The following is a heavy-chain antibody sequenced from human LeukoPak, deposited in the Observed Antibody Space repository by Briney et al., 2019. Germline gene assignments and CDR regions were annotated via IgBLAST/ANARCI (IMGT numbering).Heavy chain of an antibody. J-gene: IGHJ4*02. V-gene: IGHV3-21*01. CDR3: AKSGNWDSSSPID. CDR1: GFTFSSYS. D-gene: IGHD6-6*01. Sequence: NPGGSLRLSCAASGFTFSSYSMNWVRQAPGKGLEWVSSISSSSSYIYYADSVKGRFTISRDNAKNTLYLQMNSLRAEDTAVYYCAKSGNWDSSSPIDWGQGTLVTVSS. CDR2: ISSSSSYI.